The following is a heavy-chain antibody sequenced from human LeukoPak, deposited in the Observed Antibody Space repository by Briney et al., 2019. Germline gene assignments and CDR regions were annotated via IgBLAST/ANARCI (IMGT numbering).Heavy chain of an antibody. CDR1: GFTFGDYA. Sequence: GGSLRPSCTASGFTFGDYAMSWFRQAPGKGLEWVGFIRSKAYGGTTEYAASVKGRFTISRDDSKSIAYLQMNSLKTEDTAVYYCTSSSWYSAFDIWGQGTMVTVSS. J-gene: IGHJ3*02. CDR2: IRSKAYGGTT. CDR3: TSSSWYSAFDI. V-gene: IGHV3-49*03. D-gene: IGHD6-13*01.